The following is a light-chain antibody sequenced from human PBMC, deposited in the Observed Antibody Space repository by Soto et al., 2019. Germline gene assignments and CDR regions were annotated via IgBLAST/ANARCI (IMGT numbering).Light chain of an antibody. V-gene: IGKV3-11*01. CDR2: DAS. J-gene: IGKJ4*01. CDR3: QQYNNWPLT. Sequence: IVLTQSPATLSLSPGERATLSCRASQSVNSYLAWYQQKPGQAPRLLIYDASNRATGIPARFSGSGSGTEFTLTISSLQSEDFAVYYCQQYNNWPLTFGGGTKVDIK. CDR1: QSVNSY.